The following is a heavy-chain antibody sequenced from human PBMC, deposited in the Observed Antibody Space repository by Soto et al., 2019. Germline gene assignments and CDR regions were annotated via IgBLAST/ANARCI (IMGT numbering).Heavy chain of an antibody. V-gene: IGHV2-5*02. D-gene: IGHD2-8*02. CDR3: AHRRAYNNYWSWGDFDY. J-gene: IGHJ4*02. CDR1: GFSLSTNGVG. CDR2: IYLDDDK. Sequence: QITLQESGPPLVKPTQTLTLTCIFSGFSLSTNGVGVGWIRQPPGQALEWLALIYLDDDKRYSPSLESRLTITKDTSKNQVVLTMTNMDPVDTATYYCAHRRAYNNYWSWGDFDYWGQGTLVTVSS.